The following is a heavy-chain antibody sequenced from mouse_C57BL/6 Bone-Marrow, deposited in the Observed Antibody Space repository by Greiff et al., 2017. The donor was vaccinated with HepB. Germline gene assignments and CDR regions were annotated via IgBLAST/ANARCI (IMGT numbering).Heavy chain of an antibody. CDR3: ASSRQLRPFAY. J-gene: IGHJ3*01. CDR1: GFSLTSYG. D-gene: IGHD3-2*02. CDR2: IWGVGST. V-gene: IGHV2-6*01. Sequence: VQLQQSGPGLVAPSQRLSITCTVSGFSLTSYGVDWVRQSPGKGLEWLGVIWGVGSTNYNSALKSRLSISKDNSKSQVFLKMNSLQTDDTAMYYCASSRQLRPFAYWGQGTLVTVSA.